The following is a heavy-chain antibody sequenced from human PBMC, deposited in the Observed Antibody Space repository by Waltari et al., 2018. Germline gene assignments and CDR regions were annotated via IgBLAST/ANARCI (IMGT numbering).Heavy chain of an antibody. CDR3: ARMVRGYCSSTSCHTDH. Sequence: QLQLQESGPGLVKPSETLSLTCTVSGGSISSSSYYWGWVRQPPGKGLEWIGSIYYSRGTSSNPTIKSRVTISVDTSNNQFSLRVSSVTAADTAVFYCARMVRGYCSSTSCHTDHWGQGTLVTVSS. D-gene: IGHD2-2*01. CDR1: GGSISSSSYY. CDR2: IYYSRGT. J-gene: IGHJ4*02. V-gene: IGHV4-39*07.